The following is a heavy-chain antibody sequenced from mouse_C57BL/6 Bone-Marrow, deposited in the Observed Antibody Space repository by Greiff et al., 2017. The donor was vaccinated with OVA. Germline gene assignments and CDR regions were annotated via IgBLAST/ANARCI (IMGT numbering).Heavy chain of an antibody. V-gene: IGHV6-3*01. CDR2: IRLKSDNYAT. CDR1: GFTFSNYW. Sequence: EVQGVQSGGGLVQPGGSMKLSCVASGFTFSNYWMNWVRQSPEKGLEWVAQIRLKSDNYATHYAESVKGRFTISRDDSKSSVYLQMNNLRAEETVSDYCTERVYFDYWGQGTTLTVPS. CDR3: TERVYFDY. J-gene: IGHJ2*01.